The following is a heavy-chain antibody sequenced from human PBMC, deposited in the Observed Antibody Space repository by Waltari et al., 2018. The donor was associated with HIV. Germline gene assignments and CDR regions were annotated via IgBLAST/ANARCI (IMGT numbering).Heavy chain of an antibody. J-gene: IGHJ4*02. D-gene: IGHD1-26*01. CDR3: ASLSGVGATTGY. Sequence: QLQLQESGPGLVKPSETLSLTCTVSGGSISSSSYYWGWIRQPPGKGLAWIGSIYYSGSTYYNPSLKSRVTISVDTSKNQFSLKLSSVTAADTAVYYCASLSGVGATTGYWGQGTLVTVSS. CDR1: GGSISSSSYY. V-gene: IGHV4-39*01. CDR2: IYYSGST.